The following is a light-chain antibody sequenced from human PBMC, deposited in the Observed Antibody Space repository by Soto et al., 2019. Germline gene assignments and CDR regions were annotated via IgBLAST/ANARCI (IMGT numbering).Light chain of an antibody. CDR3: QQTYRPPLT. J-gene: IGKJ4*01. Sequence: DIQMTQSPSSLSASVGDRVTITCRAGQYIGRYLNWYQQKPGKAPKLLIYAASSLHSGVPSRFSGSGSGTDFTLTISSLQPEDFATYSCQQTYRPPLTVGGGTKVDIK. V-gene: IGKV1-39*01. CDR1: QYIGRY. CDR2: AAS.